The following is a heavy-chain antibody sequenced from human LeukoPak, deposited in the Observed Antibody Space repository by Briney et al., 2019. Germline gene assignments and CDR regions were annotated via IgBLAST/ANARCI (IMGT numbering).Heavy chain of an antibody. J-gene: IGHJ5*02. CDR3: AGDERRGSYGHWFDP. V-gene: IGHV4-61*02. CDR2: IYTNGST. D-gene: IGHD3-16*01. Sequence: SETLSLTCSVSGGSISSGYYYWSWIRQPAGKGLEWIGRIYTNGSTNYNPSLKSRVTISLDASKNHFSLKLSSVTAADTAVYYCAGDERRGSYGHWFDPWGQGTLVTVSS. CDR1: GGSISSGYYY.